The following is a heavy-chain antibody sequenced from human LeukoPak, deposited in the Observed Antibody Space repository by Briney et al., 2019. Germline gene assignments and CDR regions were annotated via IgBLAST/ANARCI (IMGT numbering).Heavy chain of an antibody. V-gene: IGHV3-30*18. J-gene: IGHJ5*02. D-gene: IGHD6-13*01. CDR1: GFTFSSYG. CDR2: ISYDGSIR. CDR3: AKESASSSPYRAGWFDP. Sequence: GGSLRLSCAASGFTFSSYGMHWVRPAPGKGLEWVAVISYDGSIRYSADSVKGRFTISRDNSKNTLYLQMNSLRAEDTAVYYCAKESASSSPYRAGWFDPWGRGTLVTVSS.